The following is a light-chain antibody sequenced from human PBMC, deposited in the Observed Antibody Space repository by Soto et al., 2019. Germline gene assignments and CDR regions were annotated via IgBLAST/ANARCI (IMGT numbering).Light chain of an antibody. CDR1: RTVRSD. CDR3: QQYITYSRT. J-gene: IGKJ1*01. CDR2: GAS. V-gene: IGKV3-15*01. Sequence: EIVMTQSPATLSVSPGERATLSCRASRTVRSDFAWYQQKPGQAPRLLIYGASVRATGIPARFSGSGSGTEFTLTISSLQPDDFATYYCQQYITYSRTFGQGTKVEIK.